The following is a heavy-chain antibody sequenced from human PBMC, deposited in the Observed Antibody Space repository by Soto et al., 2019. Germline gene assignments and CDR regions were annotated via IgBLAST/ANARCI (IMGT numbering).Heavy chain of an antibody. CDR1: GGSISSGGYY. D-gene: IGHD2-21*02. Sequence: KPSETLSLTCTVSGGSISSGGYYWSWIRQHPGKGLEWIGYIYYSGSTYYNPSLKSRVTISVDTSKNQFSLKLSSVTAADTAVYYCARGGEVVTETNWLDPWGQGTLVTVS. V-gene: IGHV4-31*03. CDR2: IYYSGST. J-gene: IGHJ5*02. CDR3: ARGGEVVTETNWLDP.